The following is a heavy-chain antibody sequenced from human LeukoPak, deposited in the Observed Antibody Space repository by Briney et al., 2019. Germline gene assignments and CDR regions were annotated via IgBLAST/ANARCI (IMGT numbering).Heavy chain of an antibody. V-gene: IGHV4-59*01. Sequence: SETLSLTCTVSGGSINNSYWTWIRQPPGKGLEWIGHIYYSGSTNYSPSLKSRVTISVDTSKNQFSLKLSSVTAADTAVYYCARLSSLANIAARGRTWFDTWGQGTLVTVSS. J-gene: IGHJ5*02. CDR2: IYYSGST. D-gene: IGHD6-6*01. CDR3: ARLSSLANIAARGRTWFDT. CDR1: GGSINNSY.